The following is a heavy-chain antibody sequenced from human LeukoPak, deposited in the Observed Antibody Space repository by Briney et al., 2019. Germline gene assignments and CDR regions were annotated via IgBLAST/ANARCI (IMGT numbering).Heavy chain of an antibody. CDR2: IKEDGSET. J-gene: IGHJ6*04. Sequence: QPGGSLRLSCGASGFDFRSSWMTWVRQAPGRGLEWVANIKEDGSETYYVGSVRGRFTMSRDNAKKSLYLQMNSLRAEDTAVYYCATLSGGVWGKGTTVIVSS. CDR3: ATLSGGV. D-gene: IGHD3-10*01. V-gene: IGHV3-7*01. CDR1: GFDFRSSW.